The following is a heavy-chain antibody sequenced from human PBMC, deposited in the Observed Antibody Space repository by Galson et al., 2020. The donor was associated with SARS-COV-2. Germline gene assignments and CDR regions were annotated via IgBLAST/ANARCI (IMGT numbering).Heavy chain of an antibody. CDR1: GFTFSSYA. CDR3: ARDRSGRYYYDSSGYYFGY. V-gene: IGHV3-30*04. Sequence: GESLKISCAASGFTFSSYAMHWVRQAPGKGLEWVAVISYDGSNKYYADSVKGRFTISRDNSKNTLYLQMNSLRAEDTAVYYCARDRSGRYYYDSSGYYFGYWGQGTLVTVSS. CDR2: ISYDGSNK. J-gene: IGHJ4*02. D-gene: IGHD3-22*01.